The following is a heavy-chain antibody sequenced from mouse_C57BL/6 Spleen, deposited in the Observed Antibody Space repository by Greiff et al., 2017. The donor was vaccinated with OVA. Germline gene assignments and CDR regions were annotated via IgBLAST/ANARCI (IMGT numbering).Heavy chain of an antibody. D-gene: IGHD2-4*01. J-gene: IGHJ2*01. Sequence: VQLQQPGAELVKPGASVKLSCKASGYTFTSYWMHWVKQRPGQGLEWIGMIHPNSGSTNYNEKFKSKATLTVDKSSSTAYMQLSSLTSEDSAVYYCARPYDYDDGYFDYWGQGTTLTVSS. CDR2: IHPNSGST. CDR3: ARPYDYDDGYFDY. CDR1: GYTFTSYW. V-gene: IGHV1-64*01.